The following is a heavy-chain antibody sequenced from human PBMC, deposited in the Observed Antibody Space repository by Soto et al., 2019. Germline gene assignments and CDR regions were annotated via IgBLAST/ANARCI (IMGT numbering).Heavy chain of an antibody. CDR2: IYYSGTT. D-gene: IGHD3-10*01. CDR1: GGSITTGGHF. V-gene: IGHV4-31*03. Sequence: QVQLQESGPGLVKPSETLSLTCTVSGGSITTGGHFWSWIRQYPGKGLEWIGYIYYSGTTHYNPSLKSRVTISIDTSRKQFSLNLRSVTAADTAVYLCARAVSWSHLDSWGPGTLVTVSS. CDR3: ARAVSWSHLDS. J-gene: IGHJ4*02.